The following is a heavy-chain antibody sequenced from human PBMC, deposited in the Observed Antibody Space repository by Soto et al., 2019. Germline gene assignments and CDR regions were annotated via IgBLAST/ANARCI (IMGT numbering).Heavy chain of an antibody. CDR3: ARVGGSSWSGHMDV. Sequence: PSQTLSLTCAISRDSVSSNSAASHWIRQSPTRGVEWLGRTYYRSKWYNDYAVSVKSRITINPDSSKNQFSLQLNSVTPEDTAVYHCARVGGSSWSGHMDVWGQGTTVTV. CDR2: TYYRSKWYN. V-gene: IGHV6-1*01. CDR1: RDSVSSNSAA. D-gene: IGHD6-13*01. J-gene: IGHJ6*02.